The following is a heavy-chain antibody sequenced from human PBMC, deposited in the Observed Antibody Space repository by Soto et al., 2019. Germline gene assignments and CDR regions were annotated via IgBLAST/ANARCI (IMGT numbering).Heavy chain of an antibody. CDR1: GFTFSSYG. Sequence: QVQLVESGGGVVQPGRSLRLSCAASGFTFSSYGMHWVRQAPGKGLEWVAVISYDGSNKYYADSEKGRFTISRDNSKNTLYLQMNSLRAEDTAVYYCAKAQFDYWGQGTLVTVSS. CDR3: AKAQFDY. V-gene: IGHV3-30*18. J-gene: IGHJ4*02. CDR2: ISYDGSNK.